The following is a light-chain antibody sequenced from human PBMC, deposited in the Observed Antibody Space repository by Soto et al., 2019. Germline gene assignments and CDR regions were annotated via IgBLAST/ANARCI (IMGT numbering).Light chain of an antibody. V-gene: IGLV3-25*02. CDR1: ALPKQY. J-gene: IGLJ1*01. Sequence: SYELTQPPSVSVSPGQTARITCPGDALPKQYAYWYRQKPGQAPVVVIYKDNERPSGIPERFSGSTSGTTVTLTISGVQAEDEADYFCQSSDSSGRYPYVFGNGTKVTVL. CDR3: QSSDSSGRYPYV. CDR2: KDN.